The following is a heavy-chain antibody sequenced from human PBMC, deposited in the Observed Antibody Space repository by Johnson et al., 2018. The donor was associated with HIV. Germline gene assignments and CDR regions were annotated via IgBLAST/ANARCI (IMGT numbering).Heavy chain of an antibody. D-gene: IGHD3-22*01. CDR1: GFIVSSNY. J-gene: IGHJ3*02. Sequence: VQLVESGGGLVQPGGSLRLSCAAFGFIVSSNYMSWVRQAPGKGLEWVSVIYSGGSTYSADSVKGRFTISRDNSKNTLYLQMNSLRAEDTAVYYCAREGYDSSGYSDAFDIWGQGTMVTVSS. CDR3: AREGYDSSGYSDAFDI. CDR2: IYSGGST. V-gene: IGHV3-66*01.